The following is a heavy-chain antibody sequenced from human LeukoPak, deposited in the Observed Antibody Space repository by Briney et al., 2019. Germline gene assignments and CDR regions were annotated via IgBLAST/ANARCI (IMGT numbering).Heavy chain of an antibody. CDR2: INHSGST. V-gene: IGHV4-34*01. Sequence: PSETLSLTCAVYGGSFSGYYWSWIRQPPGKGLEWIGEINHSGSTNYNPSLESRVTISVDTSKNQFSLKLSSVTAADTAVYYCARGPNYVWGSYRYKYFDYWGQGTLVTVSS. CDR3: ARGPNYVWGSYRYKYFDY. J-gene: IGHJ4*02. CDR1: GGSFSGYY. D-gene: IGHD3-16*02.